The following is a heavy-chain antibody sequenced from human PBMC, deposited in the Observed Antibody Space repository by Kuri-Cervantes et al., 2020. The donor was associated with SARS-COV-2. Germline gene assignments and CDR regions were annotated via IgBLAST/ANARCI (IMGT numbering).Heavy chain of an antibody. V-gene: IGHV4-39*07. CDR1: GGSISSSGYY. J-gene: IGHJ6*02. CDR2: INHSGST. CDR3: AREYYYDSSGYYYTRYYYYYGMDV. D-gene: IGHD3-22*01. Sequence: GSLRLSCTVSGGSISSSGYYWSWIRQPPGKGLEWIGEINHSGSTNYNPSLKSRVTISVDTSKNQFSLKLSSVTAADTAVYYCAREYYYDSSGYYYTRYYYYYGMDVWGQGTTVTVSS.